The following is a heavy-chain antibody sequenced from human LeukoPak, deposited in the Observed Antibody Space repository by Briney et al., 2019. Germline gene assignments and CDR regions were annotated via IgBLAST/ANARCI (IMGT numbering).Heavy chain of an antibody. CDR2: ISYDGSNK. J-gene: IGHJ6*02. Sequence: GGSLRLSCAASGFDFSSNWMHWVRQAPGKGLEWVAVISYDGSNKYYADSVKGRFTISRDNSKNTLYLQMNSLRADDTAVYYCAKATGGSEGPYGLDVWGQGTTVTVSS. V-gene: IGHV3-30*18. D-gene: IGHD2-15*01. CDR1: GFDFSSNW. CDR3: AKATGGSEGPYGLDV.